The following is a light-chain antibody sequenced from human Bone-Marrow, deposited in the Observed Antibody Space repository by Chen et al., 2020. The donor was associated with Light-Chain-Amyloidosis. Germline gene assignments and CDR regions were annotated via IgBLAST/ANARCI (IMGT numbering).Light chain of an antibody. CDR2: RAS. CDR1: QDIGEW. CDR3: QQYKSYTFT. J-gene: IGKJ2*01. V-gene: IGKV1-5*03. Sequence: DIRMPQSPSTLSASVGDRVNITCRASQDIGEWLAWFQHRPGRAPNLLISRASNLESGVPTRFTGSGSGKDFTLTISSLQPDDFATYFCQQYKSYTFTFGPGTKL.